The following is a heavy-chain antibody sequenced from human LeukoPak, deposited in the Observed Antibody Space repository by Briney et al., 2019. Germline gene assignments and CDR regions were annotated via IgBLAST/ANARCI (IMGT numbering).Heavy chain of an antibody. Sequence: GGSLRLSCAASGFTFSSYEMNWVRQAPGKGLEWVSYVSSSGRTIYYTDSVKGRFTISRDNAKNSLYLQMNSLRAEDTAVYYFARATRGVASDFDYWGQGTLVTVSS. D-gene: IGHD2-15*01. CDR2: VSSSGRTI. V-gene: IGHV3-48*03. J-gene: IGHJ4*02. CDR1: GFTFSSYE. CDR3: ARATRGVASDFDY.